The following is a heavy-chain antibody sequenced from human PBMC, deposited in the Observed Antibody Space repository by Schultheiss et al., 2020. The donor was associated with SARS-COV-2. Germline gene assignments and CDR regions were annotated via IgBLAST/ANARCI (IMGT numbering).Heavy chain of an antibody. Sequence: SETLSLTCAVYGGSFSGYYWGWIRQPPGKGLEWIGSIYHSGSTYYNPSLKSRVTISVDTSKNQFSLKLSSVTAADTAVYYCARQPRSTTIFGVVMHFDYWGQGTLVTVSS. CDR3: ARQPRSTTIFGVVMHFDY. CDR2: IYHSGST. CDR1: GGSFSGYY. J-gene: IGHJ4*02. D-gene: IGHD3-3*01. V-gene: IGHV4-34*01.